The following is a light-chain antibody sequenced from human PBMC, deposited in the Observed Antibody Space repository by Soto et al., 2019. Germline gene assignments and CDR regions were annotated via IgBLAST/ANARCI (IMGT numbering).Light chain of an antibody. V-gene: IGKV1-9*01. CDR2: AAS. Sequence: DIQLTQSPSFLSASVGDRVTITCRASQGISSYLAWYQQKPGKAPKLLIYAASTLQSGVPSRFSGSGSGTEFTLTISSLQPEDIATYYCQQYLNVPLTFGQGTRLEI. J-gene: IGKJ5*01. CDR1: QGISSY. CDR3: QQYLNVPLT.